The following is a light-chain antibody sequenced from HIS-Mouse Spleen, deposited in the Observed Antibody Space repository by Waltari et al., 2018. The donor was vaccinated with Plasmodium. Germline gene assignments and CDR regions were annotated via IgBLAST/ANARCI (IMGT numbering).Light chain of an antibody. CDR1: RGHSSYA. Sequence: QLVLTQSPSASASLGASVKLTCTLSRGHSSYATACHQQQPEKGPRYLMTLNSDGSHSKGDGIPDRFSGSSSGAERYLTISSLQSEDEADYYCQTWGTGIRVFGGGTKLTVL. CDR2: LNSDGSH. V-gene: IGLV4-69*01. J-gene: IGLJ3*02. CDR3: QTWGTGIRV.